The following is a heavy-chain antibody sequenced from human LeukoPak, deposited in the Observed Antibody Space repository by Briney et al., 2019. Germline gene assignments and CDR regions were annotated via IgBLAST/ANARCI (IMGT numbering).Heavy chain of an antibody. CDR2: IDTAGGT. CDR1: GFTFSTYD. Sequence: GGSLRLSCAASGFTFSTYDMHWVRQTTGKGLEWVSAIDTAGGTYYPDSVKGRFTISRENAKNSFYLQMNSLRAGDTAVYYCARDEGVSFDYWGQGTLVTVSS. V-gene: IGHV3-13*04. J-gene: IGHJ4*02. CDR3: ARDEGVSFDY.